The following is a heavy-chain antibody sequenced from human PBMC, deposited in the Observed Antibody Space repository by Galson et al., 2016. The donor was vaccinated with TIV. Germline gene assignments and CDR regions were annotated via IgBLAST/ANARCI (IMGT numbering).Heavy chain of an antibody. Sequence: ETLSLTCAVSGYSISSGYYWGWIRQPPGKGLEWIGSIYESGNTYYNPSLKSRVTISVDTSKNHFPLNLSSVTAADTAVYYCARHVSGWSFDYWGQGTLVTVSS. V-gene: IGHV4-38-2*01. CDR2: IYESGNT. CDR1: GYSISSGYY. J-gene: IGHJ4*02. CDR3: ARHVSGWSFDY. D-gene: IGHD6-19*01.